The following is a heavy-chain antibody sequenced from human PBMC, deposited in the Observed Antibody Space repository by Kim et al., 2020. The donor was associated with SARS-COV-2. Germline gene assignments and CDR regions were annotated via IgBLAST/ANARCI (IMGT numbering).Heavy chain of an antibody. D-gene: IGHD5-12*01. Sequence: VKGRFTISRDNSNNTLYLQITSLRAEDTAVYYCARDRRGFEYYYYYAMDVWGQGTTVTVSS. CDR3: ARDRRGFEYYYYYAMDV. J-gene: IGHJ6*02. V-gene: IGHV3-30*07.